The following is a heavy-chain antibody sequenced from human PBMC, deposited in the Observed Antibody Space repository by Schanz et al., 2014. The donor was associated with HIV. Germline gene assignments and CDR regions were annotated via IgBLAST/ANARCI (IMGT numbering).Heavy chain of an antibody. Sequence: EVQLLESGGGLVQPGGSRRLSCAASGFTFSNYAMSWVRQAPGKGLEWLSSISSSGGYIYYADSVKGRFTISRDNSKNSVFLQMDRLRAEDTAVYYCARGSWYSSGWVDDQYYYDVDVWGQGTTVTVSS. J-gene: IGHJ6*02. CDR3: ARGSWYSSGWVDDQYYYDVDV. CDR2: ISSSGGYI. V-gene: IGHV3-21*06. D-gene: IGHD6-19*01. CDR1: GFTFSNYA.